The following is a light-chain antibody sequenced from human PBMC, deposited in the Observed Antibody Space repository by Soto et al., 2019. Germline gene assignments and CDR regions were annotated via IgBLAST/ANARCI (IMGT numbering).Light chain of an antibody. CDR1: QGISSS. V-gene: IGKV1-12*01. J-gene: IGKJ5*01. CDR3: QEADSFPLIT. Sequence: DIQMTQSPSSVSASVGDRVTITXRSSQGISSSLAWYQQKPGKAPKLLIYAASSLQSGVPSRFSGSGSGTDFTLTISSLQPEDFATYFCQEADSFPLITFGQGTRLEIK. CDR2: AAS.